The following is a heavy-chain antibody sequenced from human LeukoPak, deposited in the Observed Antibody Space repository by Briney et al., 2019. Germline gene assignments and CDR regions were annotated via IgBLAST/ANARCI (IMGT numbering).Heavy chain of an antibody. J-gene: IGHJ4*02. CDR3: ARVYGDYGFDY. V-gene: IGHV1-69*16. CDR1: GGTFSSYT. CDR2: IIPILGIA. D-gene: IGHD4-17*01. Sequence: SSVKVSCKASGGTFSSYTISWVRQAPGQGLEWMGRIIPILGIANYAQKFQGRVTITTDESTSTAYMELSSLGSEDTAVYYCARVYGDYGFDYWGQGTLVTVSS.